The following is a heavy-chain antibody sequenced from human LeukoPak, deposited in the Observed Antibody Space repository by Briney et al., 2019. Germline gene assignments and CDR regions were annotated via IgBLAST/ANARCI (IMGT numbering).Heavy chain of an antibody. CDR2: IWYDGSNK. V-gene: IGHV3-33*01. CDR3: ARDKGDSSGYSYYYYYGMDV. CDR1: GFTFSSYA. J-gene: IGHJ6*02. D-gene: IGHD3-22*01. Sequence: GGSLRLSCAASGFTFSSYAMGWVRQAPGKGLEWVAVIWYDGSNKYYADSVKGRFTISRDNSKNTLYLQMNSLRAEDTAVYYCARDKGDSSGYSYYYYYGMDVWGQGTTVTVSS.